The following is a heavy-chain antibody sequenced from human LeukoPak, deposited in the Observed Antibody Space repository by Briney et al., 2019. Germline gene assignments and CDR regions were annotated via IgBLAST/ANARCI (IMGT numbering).Heavy chain of an antibody. J-gene: IGHJ3*02. D-gene: IGHD6-13*01. Sequence: SETLSLTCTVSGGSISSSSYYWGWIRQPPGKGLEWIGSIYYSGSAYYNPSLKSRVTISVDTSKNQFSLKLSSVTAADTAVYYCARRAAAGDNDAFDIWGQGTMVTVSS. CDR3: ARRAAAGDNDAFDI. V-gene: IGHV4-39*07. CDR2: IYYSGSA. CDR1: GGSISSSSYY.